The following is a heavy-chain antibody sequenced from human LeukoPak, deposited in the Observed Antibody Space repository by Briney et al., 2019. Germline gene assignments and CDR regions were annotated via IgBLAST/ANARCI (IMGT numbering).Heavy chain of an antibody. J-gene: IGHJ4*02. CDR3: ATDPAGIGSESY. Sequence: GGSLRLSCAGSGFTFSSYWMHWVRQAPGKGLEWVANIKQDGNEKYYVGSVKGRFTISRDNAKNSQFLQMNSLRVEDTAMYYCATDPAGIGSESYWGQGTQVTVSS. CDR1: GFTFSSYW. V-gene: IGHV3-7*01. D-gene: IGHD1-14*01. CDR2: IKQDGNEK.